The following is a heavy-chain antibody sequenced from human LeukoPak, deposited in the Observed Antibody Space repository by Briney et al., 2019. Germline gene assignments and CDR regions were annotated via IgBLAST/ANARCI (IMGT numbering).Heavy chain of an antibody. CDR3: ARVYVPTYYYYYMDV. J-gene: IGHJ6*03. Sequence: GASVKVSCKASGYTFTSYGISWVRQAPGQGLEWMGWISAYNGNTNYAQKLQGRVTMTTDTSTSTAYMELRSLRSDDTAVYYCARVYVPTYYYYYMDVWGKGTTVTVSS. D-gene: IGHD2-2*02. V-gene: IGHV1-18*01. CDR1: GYTFTSYG. CDR2: ISAYNGNT.